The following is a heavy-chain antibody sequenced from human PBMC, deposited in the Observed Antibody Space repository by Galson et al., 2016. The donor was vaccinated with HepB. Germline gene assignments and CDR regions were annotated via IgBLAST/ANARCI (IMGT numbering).Heavy chain of an antibody. J-gene: IGHJ5*02. Sequence: SVKVSCKASGYTFTGHYIHWVRQAPGQRLEWMGRINPTTNGAYYGDKFRDWVTMTSDRSMDTIYMDLNSVKIDDTAVYYCVRDGGVAARRRNWFDLWGQGTLVTVSS. CDR1: GYTFTGHY. CDR3: VRDGGVAARRRNWFDL. D-gene: IGHD3-16*01. CDR2: INPTTNGA. V-gene: IGHV1-2*04.